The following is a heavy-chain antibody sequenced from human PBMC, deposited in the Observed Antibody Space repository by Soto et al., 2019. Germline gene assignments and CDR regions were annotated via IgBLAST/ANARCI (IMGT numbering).Heavy chain of an antibody. CDR1: GFSLTTRGVG. Sequence: QLTLKESGPTLVKPTQTLTLTCTFPGFSLTTRGVGVGWIRQPPGKALEWLALIYWDDDEGYSPSLKSRLTITKSTSTNQEVLTIIYTDPVDTATYYCAHRPRGYSYHFDYWGQGTLVTVSS. J-gene: IGHJ4*02. D-gene: IGHD5-18*01. CDR2: IYWDDDE. V-gene: IGHV2-5*02. CDR3: AHRPRGYSYHFDY.